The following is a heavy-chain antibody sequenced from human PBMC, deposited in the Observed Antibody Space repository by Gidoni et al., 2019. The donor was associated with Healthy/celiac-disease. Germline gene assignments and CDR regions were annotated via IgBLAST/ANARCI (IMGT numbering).Heavy chain of an antibody. CDR2: ISGSGGST. Sequence: EVQLLESGGGLVQPGRSLRLSCAASGFTFSSYAMSWVRQAPGKGMEWVSAISGSGGSTYYADSVKGRFTISRDNSKNTLYLQMNSLRAEDTAVYYCAKGVYGSGSYYKSWGQGTLVTVSS. V-gene: IGHV3-23*01. CDR1: GFTFSSYA. J-gene: IGHJ5*02. D-gene: IGHD3-10*01. CDR3: AKGVYGSGSYYKS.